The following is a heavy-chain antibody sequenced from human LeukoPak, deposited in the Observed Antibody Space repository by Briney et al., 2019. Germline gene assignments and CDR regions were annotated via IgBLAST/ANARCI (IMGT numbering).Heavy chain of an antibody. V-gene: IGHV4-38-2*02. Sequence: SETLSLTCTVSGYSISSGYYWGWIRQPPGKGLEWIGSIYHSGSTYYNPSLKSRVTISVDTSKNQFSLKLSSVTAADTAVYYCARERPGGSSYWGQGTLVTVPS. D-gene: IGHD3-10*01. J-gene: IGHJ4*02. CDR3: ARERPGGSSY. CDR2: IYHSGST. CDR1: GYSISSGYY.